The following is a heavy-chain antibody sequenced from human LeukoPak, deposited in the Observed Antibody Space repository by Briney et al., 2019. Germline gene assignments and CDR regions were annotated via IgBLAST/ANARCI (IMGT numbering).Heavy chain of an antibody. CDR1: GYTFTIYY. J-gene: IGHJ4*02. CDR2: INTSGGST. Sequence: ASVTVSFTSSGYTFTIYYMHWVRQAPGQGLEWMGIINTSGGSTSYAQKFQRRVTMTRDTSTSAVYMELSSLRSEDTAVYYCARDRLAAPLSFDFWGQGTLVTVSS. V-gene: IGHV1-46*01. CDR3: ARDRLAAPLSFDF.